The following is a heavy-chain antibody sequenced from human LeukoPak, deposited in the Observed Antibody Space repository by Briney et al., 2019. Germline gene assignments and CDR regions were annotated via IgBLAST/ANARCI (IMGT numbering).Heavy chain of an antibody. D-gene: IGHD3-10*01. CDR2: IYYSGST. J-gene: IGHJ6*03. CDR3: ARGMYYYGSGSYYNASHYYYYMDV. Sequence: SETLSLTCTVSGGSITSSSYYWGWIRQPPGKGLEWIGSIYYSGSTYYNPSLKSRVTISVDTSKNQFSLKLSSVTAADTAVYYCARGMYYYGSGSYYNASHYYYYMDVWGKGTTVTISS. V-gene: IGHV4-39*07. CDR1: GGSITSSSYY.